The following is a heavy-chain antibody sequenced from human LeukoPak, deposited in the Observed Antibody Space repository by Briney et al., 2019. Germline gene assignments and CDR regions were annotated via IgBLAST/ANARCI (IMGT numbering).Heavy chain of an antibody. CDR2: ISYDGSDK. Sequence: GRSLRLSCAASGFTFSSYGMHWVRQAPGKGLEWVAVISYDGSDKYYADSVKGRFTISRDNSKNTLFLQMNSLRAEDTAVYYCAKGDGGSYSWFDPWGQGTLVTVSS. CDR1: GFTFSSYG. D-gene: IGHD1-26*01. J-gene: IGHJ5*02. V-gene: IGHV3-30*18. CDR3: AKGDGGSYSWFDP.